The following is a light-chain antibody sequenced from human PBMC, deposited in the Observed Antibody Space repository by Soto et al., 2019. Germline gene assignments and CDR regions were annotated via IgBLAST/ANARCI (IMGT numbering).Light chain of an antibody. Sequence: QSALTQPASVSGSPGQSITISCTGTSSDVGGYNYVSWYQQHPGKAPKLMIYDVSNRPSGVSNRFSGSKSGNTASLTISGLQAEDEADYYCSSYTSSSLVVFGGGTKQTVL. J-gene: IGLJ2*01. CDR2: DVS. CDR1: SSDVGGYNY. CDR3: SSYTSSSLVV. V-gene: IGLV2-14*01.